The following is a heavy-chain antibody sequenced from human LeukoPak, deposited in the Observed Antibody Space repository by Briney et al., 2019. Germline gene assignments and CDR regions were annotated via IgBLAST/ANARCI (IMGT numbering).Heavy chain of an antibody. D-gene: IGHD3-22*01. CDR1: GGSFSGYY. CDR2: INHSGST. V-gene: IGHV4-34*01. J-gene: IGHJ6*03. Sequence: SETLSHTCAVYGGSFSGYYWSWIRQPPGKGLEWIGEINHSGSTNYNPSLKSRVTISVDTSKNQFSLKLSSVTAADTAVYYCARAPLYDSSGYYYGNYYYYMDVWGKGTTVTVSS. CDR3: ARAPLYDSSGYYYGNYYYYMDV.